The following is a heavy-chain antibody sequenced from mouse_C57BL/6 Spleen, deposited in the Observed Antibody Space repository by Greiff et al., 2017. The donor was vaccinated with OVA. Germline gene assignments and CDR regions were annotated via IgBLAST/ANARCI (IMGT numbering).Heavy chain of an antibody. CDR1: GYAFSSYW. V-gene: IGHV1-80*01. CDR3: ASDYYGSGCFDV. CDR2: IYPGDGDT. Sequence: QVQLQQSGAELVKPGASVKISCKASGYAFSSYWMNWVKQRPGKGLEWIGQIYPGDGDTNYNGKFKGKATLTADKSSSTAYMQLSSLTSEDSAVYFCASDYYGSGCFDVWGTGTTVTVSS. D-gene: IGHD1-1*01. J-gene: IGHJ1*03.